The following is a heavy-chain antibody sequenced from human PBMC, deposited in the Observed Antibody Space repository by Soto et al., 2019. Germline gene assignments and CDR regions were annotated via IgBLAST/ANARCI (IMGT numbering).Heavy chain of an antibody. J-gene: IGHJ4*02. V-gene: IGHV3-64D*06. D-gene: IGHD3-22*01. CDR3: VKGEYYYDSSGYYPFDY. CDR2: ISTNGGST. CDR1: GFTFSIYA. Sequence: TGGSLRLSCSSSGFTFSIYAMHWVRQAPGKGLEYVSSISTNGGSTDYADSVKGRFTISRDNSKNTVYLQMSSLRAEDTAVYYCVKGEYYYDSSGYYPFDYWGQGTLVTISS.